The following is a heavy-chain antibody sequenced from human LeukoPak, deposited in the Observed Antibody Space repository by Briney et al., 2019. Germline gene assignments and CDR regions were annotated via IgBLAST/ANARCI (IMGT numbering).Heavy chain of an antibody. Sequence: GGSLRLSCAASGFTFSSYSMNWVCQAPGKGLEWVSSITSGGDYIYYADSVKGRFTTSRDNAKNSLSLQLNSLRVEDTAVYYCARGHYDVLAASYKWTPDYWGQGTLVTDSS. CDR3: ARGHYDVLAASYKWTPDY. J-gene: IGHJ4*02. CDR2: ITSGGDYI. V-gene: IGHV3-21*01. D-gene: IGHD3-9*01. CDR1: GFTFSSYS.